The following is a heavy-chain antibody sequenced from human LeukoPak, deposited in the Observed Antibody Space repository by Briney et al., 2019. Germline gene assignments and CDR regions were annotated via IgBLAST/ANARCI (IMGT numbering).Heavy chain of an antibody. D-gene: IGHD2-2*01. Sequence: KPSETLSLTCTVSGYSISSGHYWTWIRQPPGKGLEWIGESTHSGSTNYNPSLKSRVSISVDTSKNQFSLKLTSVTAADTAVYHCARGRTGAAALDFWGPGTLVTVSS. CDR1: GYSISSGHY. V-gene: IGHV4-38-2*02. CDR3: ARGRTGAAALDF. J-gene: IGHJ4*02. CDR2: STHSGST.